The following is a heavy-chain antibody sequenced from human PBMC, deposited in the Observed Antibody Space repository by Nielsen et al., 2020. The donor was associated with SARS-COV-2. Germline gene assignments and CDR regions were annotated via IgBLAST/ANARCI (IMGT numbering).Heavy chain of an antibody. CDR2: IRSKANSYAT. Sequence: GGSLRLSCAASGFTFSNAWMSWVRQASGKGLEWVGRIRSKANSYATAYAASVKGRFTISRDDSKNTAYLQMNSLKTEDTAVYYCTLKTHWGQGTLVTVSS. V-gene: IGHV3-73*01. CDR1: GFTFSNAW. CDR3: TLKTH. J-gene: IGHJ4*02.